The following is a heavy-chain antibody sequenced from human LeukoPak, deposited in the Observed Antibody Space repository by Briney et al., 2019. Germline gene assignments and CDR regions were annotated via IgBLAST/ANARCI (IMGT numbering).Heavy chain of an antibody. D-gene: IGHD1-26*01. V-gene: IGHV3-9*01. Sequence: GGSLRLSCAASGFTFDDYAMHWVRQAPGKGLEWVSGISWNSGSIGYADSVKGRFTISRDNAKNSLYLQMNSLRAEDTAVYYCARGNSGSYLFDYWGQGTLVTVSS. CDR2: ISWNSGSI. J-gene: IGHJ4*02. CDR1: GFTFDDYA. CDR3: ARGNSGSYLFDY.